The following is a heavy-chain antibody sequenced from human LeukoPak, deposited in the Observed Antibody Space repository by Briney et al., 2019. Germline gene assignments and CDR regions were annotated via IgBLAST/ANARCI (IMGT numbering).Heavy chain of an antibody. CDR2: IYYGENT. CDR1: GDSISSGPYY. D-gene: IGHD6-13*01. J-gene: IGHJ5*02. CDR3: ARGRVYRREGLDP. V-gene: IGHV4-39*01. Sequence: SETLSLTCTVSGDSISSGPYYWGWIRQPPGKGLEWIGNIYYGENTYYNPSLKSRVTISIDTSNNQFYLKLSSVTAADTAVYYCARGRVYRREGLDPWGQGTLVTVSS.